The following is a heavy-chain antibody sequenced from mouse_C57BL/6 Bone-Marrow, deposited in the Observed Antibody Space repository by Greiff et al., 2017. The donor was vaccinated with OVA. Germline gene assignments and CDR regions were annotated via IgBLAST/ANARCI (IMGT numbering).Heavy chain of an antibody. D-gene: IGHD2-3*01. CDR2: ISDGGSYT. Sequence: VQLKESGGGLVKPGGSLKLSCAASGFTFSSYAMSWVRQTPEKRLEWVATISDGGSYTYYPDNVKGRFTISRDNAKNNLYLQMSHLKSEDTAMYYCARFFDGYYFDDWGNGTTLTVSS. V-gene: IGHV5-4*01. J-gene: IGHJ2*01. CDR3: ARFFDGYYFDD. CDR1: GFTFSSYA.